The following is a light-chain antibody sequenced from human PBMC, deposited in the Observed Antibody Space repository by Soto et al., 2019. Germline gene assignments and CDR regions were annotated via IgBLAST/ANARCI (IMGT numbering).Light chain of an antibody. CDR2: AAS. CDR3: QQYNSYPIT. CDR1: QGIGKD. Sequence: IQMTQSPSSLSASVGDRVTITCRASQGIGKDLGWYQQKPGKAPRRLIYAASSLQSGVPSRFSGSGSGTEFTLTISSLQPDDFATYYCQQYNSYPITFGQGTRLEIK. V-gene: IGKV1-17*01. J-gene: IGKJ5*01.